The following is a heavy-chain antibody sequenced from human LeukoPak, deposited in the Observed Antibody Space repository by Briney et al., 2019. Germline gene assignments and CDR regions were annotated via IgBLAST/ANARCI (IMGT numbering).Heavy chain of an antibody. CDR2: ISSNGGST. CDR3: AKDHKGRITYFDY. Sequence: GGSLRLSCAASGFTFSSYAMHWVRQAPGKGLEYVSAISSNGGSTYYANSVKGRFTISRDNSKNTLYLQMGSLRAEDMAVYYCAKDHKGRITYFDYWGQGTLVTVSS. V-gene: IGHV3-64*01. J-gene: IGHJ4*02. D-gene: IGHD2-15*01. CDR1: GFTFSSYA.